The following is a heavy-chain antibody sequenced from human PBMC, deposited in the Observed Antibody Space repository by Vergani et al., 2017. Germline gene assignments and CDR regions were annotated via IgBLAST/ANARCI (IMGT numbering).Heavy chain of an antibody. D-gene: IGHD3-10*01. CDR3: AKNPGISTTRHYYAMDV. CDR1: GFKFSNHY. Sequence: LEESGGGSVQPGGSLRLSCAASGFKFSNHYMSWIRQAPGKGLEWVSHISPGASTVSYTDSVTGRFTVSRDNDNNSLTLDMTTLRVEDTAFYYCAKNPGISTTRHYYAMDVWGQGTTVTVSS. CDR2: ISPGASTV. V-gene: IGHV3-11*04. J-gene: IGHJ6*02.